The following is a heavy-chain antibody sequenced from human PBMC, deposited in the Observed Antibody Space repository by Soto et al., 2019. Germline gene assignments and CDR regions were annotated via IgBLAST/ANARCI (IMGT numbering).Heavy chain of an antibody. CDR1: GVSVSSGSYY. CDR2: IYYSGST. J-gene: IGHJ4*02. CDR3: ARQRTSVVTQTYFDV. D-gene: IGHD2-21*02. Sequence: SETLSLTCTATGVSVSSGSYYWVWIRQPPGKGLEWIGSIYYSGSTYNNPSLRSRVSMSIETSKDQFSLKLKSVTAADTALYFCARQRTSVVTQTYFDVWGPGSLVTVYS. V-gene: IGHV4-39*01.